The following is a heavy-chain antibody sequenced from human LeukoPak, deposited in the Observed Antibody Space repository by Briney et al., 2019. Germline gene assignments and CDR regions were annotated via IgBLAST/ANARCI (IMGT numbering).Heavy chain of an antibody. CDR2: INSDGSST. D-gene: IGHD3-16*01. V-gene: IGHV3-74*01. J-gene: IGHJ4*02. CDR1: GFTFSSYW. CDR3: ARVAGSYAAPDY. Sequence: GGSLRLSCAASGFTFSSYWIHWVRQAPGRGLVWVSRINSDGSSTTYADSVKGRFTISRDNAKNTLYLQMNSLRAEDTAVYYCARVAGSYAAPDYWGQGTLVTVSS.